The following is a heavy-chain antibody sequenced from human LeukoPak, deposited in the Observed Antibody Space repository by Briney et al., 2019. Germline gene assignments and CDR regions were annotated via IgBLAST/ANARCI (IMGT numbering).Heavy chain of an antibody. J-gene: IGHJ6*03. D-gene: IGHD2-2*01. CDR3: ASRGPDIVVVPAAAAYYYYYMDV. Sequence: GASVKVSCKASGFTFTSSAMQWVRQARGQRLEWIGWIVVGSGNTNYAQKFQERVTITRDMSTSTAYMELSSLRSDDTAVYYCASRGPDIVVVPAAAAYYYYYMDVWGKGTTVTISS. CDR2: IVVGSGNT. CDR1: GFTFTSSA. V-gene: IGHV1-58*02.